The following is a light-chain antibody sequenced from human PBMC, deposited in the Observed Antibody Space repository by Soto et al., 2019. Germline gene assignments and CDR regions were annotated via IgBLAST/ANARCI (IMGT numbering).Light chain of an antibody. J-gene: IGKJ1*01. CDR3: QQSYSSPPT. V-gene: IGKV1-39*01. CDR1: QGISSY. Sequence: DIQWTQSPSFLSASVGDRVTITCRASQGISSYLAWYQQKPGKAPKLLIFAASSLQSGVPSRFSGSRSGPDFTLTISSLQPEDFATYYCQQSYSSPPTFGQGTKVDIK. CDR2: AAS.